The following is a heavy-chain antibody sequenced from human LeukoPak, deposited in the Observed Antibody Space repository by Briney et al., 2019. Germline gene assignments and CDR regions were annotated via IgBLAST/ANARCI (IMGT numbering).Heavy chain of an antibody. CDR1: GGSFSGYY. CDR3: ARGELGISAFDI. J-gene: IGHJ3*02. Sequence: KTSETLSLTCAVYGGSFSGYYWSWIRQPPGKGLEWTGEINHSGSTNYNPSLKSRVTISVDTSKNQFSLKLSSVTAADTAVYYCARGELGISAFDIWGQGTMVTVS. CDR2: INHSGST. V-gene: IGHV4-34*01. D-gene: IGHD7-27*01.